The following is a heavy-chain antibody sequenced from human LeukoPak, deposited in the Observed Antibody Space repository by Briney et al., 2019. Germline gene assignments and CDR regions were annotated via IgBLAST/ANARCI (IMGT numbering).Heavy chain of an antibody. CDR1: GGSFSGYY. CDR2: INHSGST. V-gene: IGHV4-34*01. CDR3: HSSGYSYYFDL. J-gene: IGHJ2*01. Sequence: ASETLSLTCAVYGGSFSGYYLSWIRQPPGKGLEWIGEINHSGSTNYNPSLKSRVTISVDTSKNQFSLKLSSVTAADTAVYYCHSSGYSYYFDLWGRGTLVTVSS. D-gene: IGHD3-22*01.